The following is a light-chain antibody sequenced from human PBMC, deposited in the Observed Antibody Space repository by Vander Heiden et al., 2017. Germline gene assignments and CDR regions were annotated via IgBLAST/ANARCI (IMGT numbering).Light chain of an antibody. Sequence: DIQRTLSPSSLSASVGDRVTITCRASQSISSYLNWYQQKPGKAPKLLIYAASSLQSGVPSRFSGSRSGTDFTLTISRLQLEHFATYYCQQSDSTPYTFSQWTKLEIK. CDR2: AAS. CDR3: QQSDSTPYT. J-gene: IGKJ2*01. V-gene: IGKV1-39*01. CDR1: QSISSY.